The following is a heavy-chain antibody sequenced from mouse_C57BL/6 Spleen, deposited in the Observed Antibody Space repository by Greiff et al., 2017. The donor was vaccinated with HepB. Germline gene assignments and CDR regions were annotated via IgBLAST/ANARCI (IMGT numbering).Heavy chain of an antibody. CDR2: ISSGGDYI. D-gene: IGHD1-1*01. CDR1: GFTFSSYA. J-gene: IGHJ1*03. Sequence: EVQRVESGEGLVKPGGSLKLSCAASGFTFSSYAMSWVRQTPEKRLEWVAYISSGGDYIYYADTVKGRFTISRDNARNTLYLQMSSLKSEDTAMYYCTRAITTVGWYFDVWGTGTTVTVSS. CDR3: TRAITTVGWYFDV. V-gene: IGHV5-9-1*02.